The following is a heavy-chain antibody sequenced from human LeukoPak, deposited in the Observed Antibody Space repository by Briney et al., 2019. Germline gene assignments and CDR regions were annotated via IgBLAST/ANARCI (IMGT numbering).Heavy chain of an antibody. D-gene: IGHD2-8*01. Sequence: GGSLRLSCAASGFTFSGSTMHWVRQASGKGLEWVGRIRSKADTYATVYAASVKGRFTISRDDSKNTAYLQMNSLKTEDTAVYYCTTPSRYCTNGVCYSGNYYFDYWGQGTLVTVSS. V-gene: IGHV3-73*01. CDR1: GFTFSGST. J-gene: IGHJ4*02. CDR3: TTPSRYCTNGVCYSGNYYFDY. CDR2: IRSKADTYAT.